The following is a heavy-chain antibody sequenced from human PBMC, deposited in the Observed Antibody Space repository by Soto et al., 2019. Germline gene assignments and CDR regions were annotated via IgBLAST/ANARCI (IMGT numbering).Heavy chain of an antibody. CDR2: ISGSGGST. CDR1: GFTFSSYS. D-gene: IGHD3-9*01. CDR3: WKDLGDILTGYYDAFYS. Sequence: PGGFRRLSCAASGFTFSSYSMIWVRQATGKGLEWVSAISGSGGSTYYADSAKGRFTISRDNSKNTLYMQMNSLSGEDTAVYYCWKDLGDILTGYYDAFYSWGHGTMVTVSS. J-gene: IGHJ3*02. V-gene: IGHV3-23*01.